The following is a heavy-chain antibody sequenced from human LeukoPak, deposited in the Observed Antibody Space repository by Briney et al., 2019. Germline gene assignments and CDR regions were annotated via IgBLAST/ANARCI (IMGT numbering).Heavy chain of an antibody. J-gene: IGHJ3*01. CDR2: INHSGST. V-gene: IGHV4-34*01. Sequence: SETLSLTCAVYGGSFSGYYWSWIRQPPVKGLEWIGEINHSGSTNYNPSLKSRVTISVDTSKNQFSLKLSSVTAADTAVYYCASRIVGATPTWGQGTMVTVSS. D-gene: IGHD1-26*01. CDR1: GGSFSGYY. CDR3: ASRIVGATPT.